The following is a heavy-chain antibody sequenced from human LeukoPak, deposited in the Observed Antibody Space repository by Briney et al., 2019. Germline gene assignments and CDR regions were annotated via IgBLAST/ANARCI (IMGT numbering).Heavy chain of an antibody. CDR3: ARGRGGQWLANFDY. CDR1: GYSISSGYY. D-gene: IGHD6-19*01. Sequence: SETLSLTCAVSGYSISSGYYWGWIRPPPGKGLEWIGSIYHSGSTYYNPSLKSRVTISVDTSKNRFSLKLSSVTAADTAVYYCARGRGGQWLANFDYWGQGTLVTVSS. J-gene: IGHJ4*02. V-gene: IGHV4-38-2*01. CDR2: IYHSGST.